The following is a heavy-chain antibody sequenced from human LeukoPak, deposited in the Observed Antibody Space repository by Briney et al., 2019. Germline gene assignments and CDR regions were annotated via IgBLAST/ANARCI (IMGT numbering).Heavy chain of an antibody. J-gene: IGHJ4*02. Sequence: GGSLRLSCAASGFTFSSYAMHWVRQAPGKGLEWVAVISYDGSNKYYADSVKGRFTISRDNSKNTLYLQMNSLRAEDTAVYYCARGASRSGLLRMPSYYFDYWGQGTLVTVSS. CDR1: GFTFSSYA. D-gene: IGHD2-15*01. V-gene: IGHV3-30-3*01. CDR3: ARGASRSGLLRMPSYYFDY. CDR2: ISYDGSNK.